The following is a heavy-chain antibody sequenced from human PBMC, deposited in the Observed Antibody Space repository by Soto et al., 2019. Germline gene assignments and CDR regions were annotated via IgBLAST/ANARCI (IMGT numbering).Heavy chain of an antibody. CDR1: GASITSSY. D-gene: IGHD5-12*01. Sequence: KASETLSLTCTVSGASITSSYWSWIRQSPGKGLEWIAYVYHTGATNYNPSLKSRVTISLDTSKSQFSLNLTSLSTADTAVYFCARGGNRYSNVASGVGGFDYWGQGSLVTAPQ. CDR2: VYHTGAT. V-gene: IGHV4-59*01. CDR3: ARGGNRYSNVASGVGGFDY. J-gene: IGHJ4*02.